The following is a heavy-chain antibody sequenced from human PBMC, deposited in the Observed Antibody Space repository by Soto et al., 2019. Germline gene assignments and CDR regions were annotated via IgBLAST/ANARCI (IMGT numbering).Heavy chain of an antibody. Sequence: EVQLVESGGGLVQPGGSLRLSCAASGFTFSSYWMSWVRQAPGKGLEWVANIKQDGSEKYYVDSVKGRFTISRDNAKNSLYLQMNSLRAEDTAVHYCARAPPLYGAGWYNWFDPWGQGTLVTVSS. D-gene: IGHD4-17*01. CDR3: ARAPPLYGAGWYNWFDP. J-gene: IGHJ5*02. CDR1: GFTFSSYW. CDR2: IKQDGSEK. V-gene: IGHV3-7*03.